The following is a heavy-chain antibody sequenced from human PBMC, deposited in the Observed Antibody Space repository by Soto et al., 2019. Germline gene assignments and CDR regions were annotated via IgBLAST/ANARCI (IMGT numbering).Heavy chain of an antibody. Sequence: PSETLSLTCTVSGGSISSYYWSWIRQPPGKGLEWIGYIYYSGSTNYNPSLKSRVTISVDTSKNQFSLKLSSVTAADTAVYYCAAAVARGWFDPWGQGTLVTVSS. CDR2: IYYSGST. J-gene: IGHJ5*02. V-gene: IGHV4-59*12. CDR1: GGSISSYY. CDR3: AAAVARGWFDP. D-gene: IGHD6-19*01.